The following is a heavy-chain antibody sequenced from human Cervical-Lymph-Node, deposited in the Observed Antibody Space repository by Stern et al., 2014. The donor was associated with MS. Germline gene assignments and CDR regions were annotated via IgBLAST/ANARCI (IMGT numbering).Heavy chain of an antibody. J-gene: IGHJ4*02. CDR2: VYHTGSA. V-gene: IGHV4-4*02. Sequence: VQLVESGPGLVRPSGTLSLTCAVSGDSISNDNWWSWVRQPPGKGLEWIGEVYHTGSANYDPSLKSRVTISVDKSKNQFSLRQTSMTAADTAVYYCARDQGFQLMNSWGQGTLVIVSS. D-gene: IGHD2-2*01. CDR3: ARDQGFQLMNS. CDR1: GDSISNDNW.